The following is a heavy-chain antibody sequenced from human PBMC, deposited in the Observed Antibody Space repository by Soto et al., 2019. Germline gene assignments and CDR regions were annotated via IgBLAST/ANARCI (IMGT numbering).Heavy chain of an antibody. CDR1: GFTFSTYS. CDR2: ISSSSSTI. D-gene: IGHD2-21*01. Sequence: GGSLRLSFAASGFTFSTYSMNWVRQAPGKGLEWFSYISSSSSTIFYTDSVKGRFTVSRDNAKNSLYLQMNSLRVEDTAVYYCARQGSSGIFDPWGQGALVTVSA. V-gene: IGHV3-48*01. J-gene: IGHJ5*02. CDR3: ARQGSSGIFDP.